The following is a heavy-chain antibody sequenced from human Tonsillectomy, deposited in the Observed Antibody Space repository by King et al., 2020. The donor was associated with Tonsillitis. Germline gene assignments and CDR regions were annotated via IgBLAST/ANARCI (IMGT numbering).Heavy chain of an antibody. CDR3: ARDSNDFWSGYYNH. J-gene: IGHJ5*02. Sequence: DVQLVESGGGLVKPGGSLRLSCAASVFTFSSYTMTWVRQAPGKGLDWVSSISSSGTYIYYADSVKGRFTISRDNAKNSLYLQMNSLRAEDTGVYYCARDSNDFWSGYYNHWGQGTLVTVSS. CDR1: VFTFSSYT. V-gene: IGHV3-21*01. D-gene: IGHD3-3*01. CDR2: ISSSGTYI.